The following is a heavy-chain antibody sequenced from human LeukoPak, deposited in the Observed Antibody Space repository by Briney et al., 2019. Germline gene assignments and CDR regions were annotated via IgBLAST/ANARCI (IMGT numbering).Heavy chain of an antibody. Sequence: GGSLRLSCAASGFTFSSYSMNWVRQAPGKGLEWVSSISSSSSYIYYADSVKGRFTISRDNAKNSLYLQMNSLRAEDTAVYYCARDRGVPKIYYYYGMDVWGKGTTVTVSS. CDR2: ISSSSSYI. D-gene: IGHD3-10*01. V-gene: IGHV3-21*01. CDR3: ARDRGVPKIYYYYGMDV. CDR1: GFTFSSYS. J-gene: IGHJ6*04.